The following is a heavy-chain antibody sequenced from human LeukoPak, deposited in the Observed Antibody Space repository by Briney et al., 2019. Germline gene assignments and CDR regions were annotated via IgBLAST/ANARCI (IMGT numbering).Heavy chain of an antibody. CDR3: ARDPTIAVAGPGY. J-gene: IGHJ4*02. V-gene: IGHV1-69*05. CDR2: IIPIFGTA. D-gene: IGHD6-19*01. CDR1: GGTFSSYA. Sequence: SVKVSCKASGGTFSSYAISWVRQAPGQGLEWMGRIIPIFGTANYAQKLQGRVTMTTDTSTSTAYMDLRSLRSDDTAVYYCARDPTIAVAGPGYWGQGTLVTVSS.